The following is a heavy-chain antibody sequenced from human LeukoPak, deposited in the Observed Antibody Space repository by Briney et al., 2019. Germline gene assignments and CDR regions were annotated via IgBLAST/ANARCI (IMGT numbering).Heavy chain of an antibody. D-gene: IGHD6-13*01. CDR1: GYSFTSYW. Sequence: GESLKISCKGSGYSFTSYWIGWVRQMPGKGLEWMGIIYPGDSDTRYSPSFQGQVTISADKSISTAYLQWSSLKASDTAMYYCARHRYSSSRTSWFDPWGQGTLVTVSS. CDR3: ARHRYSSSRTSWFDP. V-gene: IGHV5-51*01. J-gene: IGHJ5*02. CDR2: IYPGDSDT.